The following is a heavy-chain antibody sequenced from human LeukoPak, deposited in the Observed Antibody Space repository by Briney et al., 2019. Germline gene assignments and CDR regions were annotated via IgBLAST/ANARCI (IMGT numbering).Heavy chain of an antibody. J-gene: IGHJ5*01. CDR3: ARAGSSSWYTLAADS. CDR1: GGSVSSGSYY. CDR2: ISYTGYI. D-gene: IGHD2-15*01. V-gene: IGHV4-61*01. Sequence: KPSETLSLTCTVSGGSVSSGSYYWSWIRQPPGKGLEWIAYISYTGYINYNPSLKSRVTISLDTSKNQFSLKLNSVTAADTAVYFCARAGSSSWYTLAADSWGQGTLVTVSS.